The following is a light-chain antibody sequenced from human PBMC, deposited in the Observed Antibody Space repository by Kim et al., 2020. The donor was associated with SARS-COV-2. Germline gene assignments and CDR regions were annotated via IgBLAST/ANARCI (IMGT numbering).Light chain of an antibody. J-gene: IGKJ4*01. V-gene: IGKV3-11*01. CDR2: DAF. Sequence: ATLSLSPGETATCSCRASQSVSRFLAEYQQIPGQAPRLIIYDAFYRATGIPARFRGSASETDFTLTINSLEPEDVAVYFCQRRTIFGGGTKVDIK. CDR3: QRRTI. CDR1: QSVSRF.